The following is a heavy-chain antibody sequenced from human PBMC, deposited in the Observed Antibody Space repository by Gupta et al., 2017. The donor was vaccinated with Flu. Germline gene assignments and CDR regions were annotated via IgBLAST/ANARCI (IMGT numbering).Heavy chain of an antibody. J-gene: IGHJ4*02. CDR2: ISASGRMS. V-gene: IGHV3-48*03. D-gene: IGHD6-19*01. CDR3: ARPPGRGSSSGWPDEYHFQY. CDR1: GFKSNYAE. Sequence: EVQLVESGGGLVQPGGSLRLSCVASGFKSNYAEMHWVRQAPGKGLEWVAYISASGRMSYYAASVEGRFTISRDNARDPLYLQMDSLRDEDTGFYYCARPPGRGSSSGWPDEYHFQYWGQGTLVVVSS.